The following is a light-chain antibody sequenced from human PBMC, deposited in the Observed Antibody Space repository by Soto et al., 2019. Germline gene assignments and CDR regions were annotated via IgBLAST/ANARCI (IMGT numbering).Light chain of an antibody. Sequence: QSVLTQPPSASGTPGQRVTISCSGSSSNIGSNTVNWYQQLPGTAPKLLIYSNNQRPSGVPDRFSGSKSGTSASLAISGLQSEDGADYYCAAWYDSLNAYYVFETGTKGTVL. CDR3: AAWYDSLNAYYV. CDR2: SNN. V-gene: IGLV1-44*01. CDR1: SSNIGSNT. J-gene: IGLJ1*01.